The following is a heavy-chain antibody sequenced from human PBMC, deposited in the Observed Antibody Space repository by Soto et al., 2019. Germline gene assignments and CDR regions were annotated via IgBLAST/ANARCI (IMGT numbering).Heavy chain of an antibody. CDR1: GVTLSGYY. V-gene: IGHV4-59*01. Sequence: SETLSLTCTVSGVTLSGYYWSWIRQTPGKTLEWIGCIYFNGTTNYNPSLKSRVTISRDNSKNTLYLQMNSLRAEDTAVYYCARGGPRIAARRGALDYWGQGTLVTVSS. J-gene: IGHJ4*02. CDR3: ARGGPRIAARRGALDY. CDR2: IYFNGTT. D-gene: IGHD6-6*01.